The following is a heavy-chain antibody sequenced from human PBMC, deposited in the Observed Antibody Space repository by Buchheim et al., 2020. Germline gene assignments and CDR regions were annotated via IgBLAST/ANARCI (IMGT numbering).Heavy chain of an antibody. CDR2: INPNSGGT. V-gene: IGHV1-2*02. Sequence: QVQLVQSGAEVKKPGASVKVSCKASGYTFTGYYMHWVRQAPGQGLEWMGWINPNSGGTNYAQKFQGRVTMTRDTSISTAYMELSRLRSDDTAVYYCATTTFYNIVATIYYYYYGMDVWGQGTT. D-gene: IGHD5-12*01. CDR3: ATTTFYNIVATIYYYYYGMDV. CDR1: GYTFTGYY. J-gene: IGHJ6*02.